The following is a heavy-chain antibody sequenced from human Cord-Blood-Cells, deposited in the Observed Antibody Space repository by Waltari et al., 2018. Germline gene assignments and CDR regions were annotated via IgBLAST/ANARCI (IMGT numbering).Heavy chain of an antibody. J-gene: IGHJ3*02. V-gene: IGHV1-2*02. CDR2: INTNSGGT. D-gene: IGHD2-21*01. CDR3: ARAGLYCGGDCYPEAFDI. Sequence: QVQLLQPGAEVKKPGASVKVSCKASGSTFTGYYMHSVRQAPGEGLEWMEWINTNSGGTNYAQKFQGRVTMTRDTSISTAYMELSRLRSDDTAVYYCARAGLYCGGDCYPEAFDIWGQGTMVTVSS. CDR1: GSTFTGYY.